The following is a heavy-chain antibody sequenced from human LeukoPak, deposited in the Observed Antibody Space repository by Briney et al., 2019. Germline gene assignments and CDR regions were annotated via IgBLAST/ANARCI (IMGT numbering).Heavy chain of an antibody. CDR3: ARAMVRGVIGGTYYFDY. Sequence: GASVKVSCKASGYTFTSYGISWVRQAPGQGLEWMGWISAYNGNTNYEQKLQGRVTMTTDTSTSTAYMELRSLGSDDTAVYYCARAMVRGVIGGTYYFDYWGQGTLVTVSS. J-gene: IGHJ4*02. V-gene: IGHV1-18*01. D-gene: IGHD3-10*01. CDR1: GYTFTSYG. CDR2: ISAYNGNT.